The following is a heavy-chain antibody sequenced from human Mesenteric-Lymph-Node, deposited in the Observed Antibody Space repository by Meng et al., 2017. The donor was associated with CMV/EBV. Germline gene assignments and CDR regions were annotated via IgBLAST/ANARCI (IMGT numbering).Heavy chain of an antibody. Sequence: SETLSLTCNVSGVSVSSYYWSWIRQPPGKGLEWIGYIFSGGHTDYNPSLKSRVTISVDTSKNQFSLNLNSVTAADTALYYCARVCTSAGCYWGFDYWGQGTLVTVSS. CDR3: ARVCTSAGCYWGFDY. D-gene: IGHD2-2*01. CDR1: GVSVSSYY. V-gene: IGHV4-59*02. CDR2: IFSGGHT. J-gene: IGHJ4*02.